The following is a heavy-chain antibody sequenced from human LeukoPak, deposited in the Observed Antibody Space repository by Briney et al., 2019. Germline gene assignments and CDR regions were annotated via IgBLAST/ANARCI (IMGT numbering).Heavy chain of an antibody. J-gene: IGHJ4*02. Sequence: PSETLSPTCTVSGGSISSGGYYWSWIRQHPGKGLEWIGYIYYSGSTYYNPSLKSRVTISVDTSKNQFSLKLSSVTAADTAVYYCAREYSSSWPDHYFDYWGQGTLVTVSS. D-gene: IGHD6-13*01. CDR3: AREYSSSWPDHYFDY. V-gene: IGHV4-31*03. CDR2: IYYSGST. CDR1: GGSISSGGYY.